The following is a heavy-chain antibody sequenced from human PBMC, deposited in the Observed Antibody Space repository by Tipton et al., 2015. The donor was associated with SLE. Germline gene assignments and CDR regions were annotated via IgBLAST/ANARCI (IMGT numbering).Heavy chain of an antibody. CDR2: IKEDGSEK. V-gene: IGHV3-7*01. J-gene: IGHJ4*02. CDR1: RFTFSSYW. Sequence: SLRLSCAASRFTFSSYWMAWVRQAPGKGLEWVANIKEDGSEKYSVDSVKGRFTISRDNAKNSLYLQMNSLRAEDTAVYYCARDQSLKGFDYWGQGTLVTVSS. CDR3: ARDQSLKGFDY.